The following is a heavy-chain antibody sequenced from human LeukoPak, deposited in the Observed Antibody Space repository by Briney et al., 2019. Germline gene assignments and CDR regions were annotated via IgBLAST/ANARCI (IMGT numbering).Heavy chain of an antibody. J-gene: IGHJ6*03. CDR2: INHSGST. CDR1: GGSFSGYY. V-gene: IGHV4-34*01. Sequence: SETLSLTCAVYGGSFSGYYWGWIRQPPGKGLEWIGEINHSGSTNYNPSLKSRVTISVDTSKNQFSLKLSSVTAADTAVYYCARGVDDYVWGSYRHLYYYYYMDVWGKGTTVTVSS. CDR3: ARGVDDYVWGSYRHLYYYYYMDV. D-gene: IGHD3-16*02.